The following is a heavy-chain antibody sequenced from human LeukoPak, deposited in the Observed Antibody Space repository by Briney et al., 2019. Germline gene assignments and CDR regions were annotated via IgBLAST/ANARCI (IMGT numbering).Heavy chain of an antibody. V-gene: IGHV1-46*01. Sequence: ALVKVSCKASGYTFTSYYMHWVRQAPGQGLEWMGIINPSGGSTSYAQKFQGRVTMTRDTSTSTVYMELSSLRSEDTAVYYCARGYSRSWYQAVVFIWFDPWGQGTLVTVSS. J-gene: IGHJ5*02. CDR1: GYTFTSYY. CDR2: INPSGGST. D-gene: IGHD6-13*01. CDR3: ARGYSRSWYQAVVFIWFDP.